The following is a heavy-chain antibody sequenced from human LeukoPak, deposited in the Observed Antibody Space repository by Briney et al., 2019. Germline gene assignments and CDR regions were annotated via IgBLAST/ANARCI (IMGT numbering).Heavy chain of an antibody. V-gene: IGHV3-74*01. CDR2: INGDGSSI. Sequence: GGSLRLSCAASGFSSNSYWMHWARQAPGKGLVWVARINGDGSSINYADSVKGRFTISRDNAKNTLFLQMNSLRAEDAAVYYCVRGNDYGGPHYWGQGTLVTVSS. D-gene: IGHD4-23*01. CDR1: GFSSNSYW. J-gene: IGHJ4*02. CDR3: VRGNDYGGPHY.